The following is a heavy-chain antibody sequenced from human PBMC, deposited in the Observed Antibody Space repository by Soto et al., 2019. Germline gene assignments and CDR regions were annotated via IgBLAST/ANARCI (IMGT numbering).Heavy chain of an antibody. CDR2: ISYDGSNK. CDR1: GFIFSSYG. V-gene: IGHV3-30*18. D-gene: IGHD3-22*01. J-gene: IGHJ4*02. Sequence: GGSLRLSCAASGFIFSSYGMHWVRQAPGKGLEWVAVISYDGSNKYYVDSVKGRFTISRDNSKNTLYLQMNSLRAEDTAVYYCAKAYRAIVVVITGFDYWGQGTLVTVSS. CDR3: AKAYRAIVVVITGFDY.